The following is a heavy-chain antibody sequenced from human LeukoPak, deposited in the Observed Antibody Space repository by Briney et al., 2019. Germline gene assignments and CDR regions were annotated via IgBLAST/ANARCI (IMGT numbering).Heavy chain of an antibody. CDR3: ARDPRYCSGGSCYSIDY. J-gene: IGHJ4*02. CDR2: INSDGSST. V-gene: IGHV3-74*01. D-gene: IGHD2-15*01. Sequence: GGSLRLSCAASGFTFSSYWMHWVRQAPGKGLVWVSRINSDGSSTSYADSVKGRFTISRDNAKNTLYLQTNSLRAEDTAVYYCARDPRYCSGGSCYSIDYWGQGTLVTVSS. CDR1: GFTFSSYW.